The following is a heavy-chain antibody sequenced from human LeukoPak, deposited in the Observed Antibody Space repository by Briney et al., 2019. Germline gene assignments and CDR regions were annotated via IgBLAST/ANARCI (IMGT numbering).Heavy chain of an antibody. V-gene: IGHV4-61*02. D-gene: IGHD3-3*01. J-gene: IGHJ5*02. CDR1: GGSIRSGSYY. CDR2: IYTCGNT. CDR3: ARLLASDNDFWSGSQFWFDP. Sequence: SQTLSLTCAVSGGSIRSGSYYWTWIRQPAGKGLEWIGRIYTCGNTNYNLSLKSRVTISLDTSKNQFPLTLSSVPAADTAVYYCARLLASDNDFWSGSQFWFDPWGQGILVTVSS.